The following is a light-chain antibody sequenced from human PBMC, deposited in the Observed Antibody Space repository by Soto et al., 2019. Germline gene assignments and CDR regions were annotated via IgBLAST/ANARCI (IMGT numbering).Light chain of an antibody. CDR3: QQRSDWPRT. Sequence: EIGLTQAPATLSLSPGETATLYGRASHSVGSSLAWYQQKPGQAPRPLIYDASTRATGIPARLSGSGSWTDLTLTISCLEPEDFAVYYCQQRSDWPRTFGPGTKVDI. V-gene: IGKV3-11*01. CDR2: DAS. J-gene: IGKJ3*01. CDR1: HSVGSS.